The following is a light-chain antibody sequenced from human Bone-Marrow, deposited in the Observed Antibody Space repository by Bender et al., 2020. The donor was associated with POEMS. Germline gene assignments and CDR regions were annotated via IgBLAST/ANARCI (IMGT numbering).Light chain of an antibody. J-gene: IGLJ2*01. CDR1: SSDVRYYNY. Sequence: QSALTQPASVSGSPGQPITISCTGTSSDVRYYNYVSWYQHHPGKAPKLMIYDVTNRPSGVSDRFSGSKSGNTASLTISGLQAEDEADYYCFSYAASSTFIFGGGTKLTVL. CDR2: DVT. CDR3: FSYAASSTFI. V-gene: IGLV2-23*02.